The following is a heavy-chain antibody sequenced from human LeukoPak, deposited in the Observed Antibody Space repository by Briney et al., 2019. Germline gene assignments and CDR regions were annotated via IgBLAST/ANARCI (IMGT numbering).Heavy chain of an antibody. J-gene: IGHJ4*02. V-gene: IGHV5-51*01. D-gene: IGHD2-2*01. CDR3: ARRQGCSSTSCPPDY. Sequence: GESLKISCKGSGFSFTSYWIGWVRQMPGKGLEWMGIIFPGDSDTTYSPSFQGLVTISAVKSINTAFLQWSSLKASDTAMYYCARRQGCSSTSCPPDYWGQGTLVTVSP. CDR2: IFPGDSDT. CDR1: GFSFTSYW.